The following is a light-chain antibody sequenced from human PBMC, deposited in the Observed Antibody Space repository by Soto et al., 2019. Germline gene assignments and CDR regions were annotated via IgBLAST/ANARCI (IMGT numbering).Light chain of an antibody. J-gene: IGKJ1*01. Sequence: EIVMTQSPATLSVSPGERATLSCRASQSVSSNLAWYQQKPGQAPRLLIFFASTRVTGIPARFSGSGSGTEFTLTINSLQSEDFAVYYCHQYFSWPRGTFGQGTKV. V-gene: IGKV3-15*01. CDR3: HQYFSWPRGT. CDR2: FAS. CDR1: QSVSSN.